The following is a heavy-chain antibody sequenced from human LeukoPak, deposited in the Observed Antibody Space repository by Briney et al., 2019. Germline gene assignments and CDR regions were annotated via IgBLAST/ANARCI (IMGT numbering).Heavy chain of an antibody. CDR2: IYPADSDI. Sequence: GESLKISCKGSGYSINNYWIGWVRQMPGKGLEWMGIIYPADSDIRYSPSFQGQVTISADKSISTAYLQWSSLKAADTAMYYCARQEYCSGGSCYTWFDPWGQGTLVTVSS. D-gene: IGHD2-15*01. CDR3: ARQEYCSGGSCYTWFDP. V-gene: IGHV5-51*01. J-gene: IGHJ5*02. CDR1: GYSINNYW.